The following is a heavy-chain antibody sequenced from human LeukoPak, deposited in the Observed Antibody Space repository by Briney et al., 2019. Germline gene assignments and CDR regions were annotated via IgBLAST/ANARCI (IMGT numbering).Heavy chain of an antibody. CDR3: ARDRDNGAYGDYDLIFGY. CDR1: GFTFSSYA. J-gene: IGHJ4*02. Sequence: GSLRLSCAASGFTFSSYAMHWVRQAPGKGLEWVAVISYDGSNKYYADSVKGRFTISRDNSKNTLYLQMNSLRAEDTAVYYCARDRDNGAYGDYDLIFGYWGQGTLVTVSS. D-gene: IGHD4-17*01. V-gene: IGHV3-30*04. CDR2: ISYDGSNK.